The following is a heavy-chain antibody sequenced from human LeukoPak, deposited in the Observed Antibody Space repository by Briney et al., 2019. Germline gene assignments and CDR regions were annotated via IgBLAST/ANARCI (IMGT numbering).Heavy chain of an antibody. CDR2: ISAYNGNT. CDR1: GYTFTSYG. Sequence: WASVKVSCKASGYTFTSYGISWVRQAPGQGLEWMGWISAYNGNTNYAQKLQGRVTMTTDTSTSTAYMELRSLRSDDTAVYYCARDELGAALRYSGYASDYYYGMDVWGQGTTVTVSS. D-gene: IGHD5-12*01. V-gene: IGHV1-18*01. CDR3: ARDELGAALRYSGYASDYYYGMDV. J-gene: IGHJ6*02.